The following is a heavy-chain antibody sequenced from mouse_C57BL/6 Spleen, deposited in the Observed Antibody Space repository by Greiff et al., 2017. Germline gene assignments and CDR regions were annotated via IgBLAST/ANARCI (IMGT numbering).Heavy chain of an antibody. D-gene: IGHD1-1*01. Sequence: VQLKESGAELARPGASVKMSCKASGYTFTSYTMHWVKQRPGQGLEWIGYINPSSGYTKYNQKFKDKATLTADKSSSTAYMQLSSLTSEDSAVYYCASCGTVVPLDYWGQGTTLTVSS. CDR2: INPSSGYT. J-gene: IGHJ2*01. V-gene: IGHV1-4*01. CDR1: GYTFTSYT. CDR3: ASCGTVVPLDY.